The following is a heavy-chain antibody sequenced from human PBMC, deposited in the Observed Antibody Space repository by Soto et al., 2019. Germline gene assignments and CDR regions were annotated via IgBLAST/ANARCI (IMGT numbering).Heavy chain of an antibody. CDR3: ARRSQGRQYYYDSSGTPAFFDI. V-gene: IGHV5-10-1*01. D-gene: IGHD3-22*01. CDR1: GYSFTSYW. Sequence: GESLKISCKGSGYSFTSYWISWVRQMPGKSLDGMGRIDPSDSYTNYSPSFQGHVTISADKSISTAYLQWSSLKASDTAMYYCARRSQGRQYYYDSSGTPAFFDIWGQGTMVTVSS. CDR2: IDPSDSYT. J-gene: IGHJ3*02.